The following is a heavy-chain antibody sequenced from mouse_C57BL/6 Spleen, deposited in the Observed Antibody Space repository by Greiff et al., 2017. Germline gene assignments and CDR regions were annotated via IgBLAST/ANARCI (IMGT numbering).Heavy chain of an antibody. V-gene: IGHV1-69*01. CDR1: GYTFTSYW. J-gene: IGHJ4*01. CDR3: ARSRDGYYRAMDY. Sequence: QVQLQQSGAELVMPGASVKLSCKASGYTFTSYWMHWVKQRPGQGLEWIGEIDPSDSYTNYNQKFKGKSTLTVDKSSSTAYMQLSSLTSEDSAVYYCARSRDGYYRAMDYWGQGTSVTVSS. CDR2: IDPSDSYT. D-gene: IGHD2-3*01.